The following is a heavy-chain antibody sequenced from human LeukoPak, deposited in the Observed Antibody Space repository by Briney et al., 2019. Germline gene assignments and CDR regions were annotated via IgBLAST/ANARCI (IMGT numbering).Heavy chain of an antibody. J-gene: IGHJ4*02. Sequence: PGGSLTLSCAVSGFTFSTFWMSWVRQAPGKGLERVANIKEDGSVKFYLDSVKGRFTISRDNSKNTLYLQMNSLRAEDTAVYYCAKDWLVVLMVYATPLFDYWGQGTLVTVSS. V-gene: IGHV3-7*03. CDR3: AKDWLVVLMVYATPLFDY. CDR1: GFTFSTFW. CDR2: IKEDGSVK. D-gene: IGHD2-8*01.